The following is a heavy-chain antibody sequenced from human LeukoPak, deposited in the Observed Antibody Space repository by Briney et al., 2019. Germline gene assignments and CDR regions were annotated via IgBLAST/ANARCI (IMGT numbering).Heavy chain of an antibody. V-gene: IGHV3-23*01. D-gene: IGHD3-3*01. J-gene: IGHJ4*02. CDR1: GFTFSSYA. CDR3: AKSVYVFGDFWSGYYYFFDY. CDR2: ISGSGGST. Sequence: GGSLRLSCAASGFTFSSYAMSWVRQAPGKGLEWVSAISGSGGSTYYADSVKGRFTISRDNSKNTLYLQMNSLRAEDTAVYYCAKSVYVFGDFWSGYYYFFDYWGQGTLVTVSS.